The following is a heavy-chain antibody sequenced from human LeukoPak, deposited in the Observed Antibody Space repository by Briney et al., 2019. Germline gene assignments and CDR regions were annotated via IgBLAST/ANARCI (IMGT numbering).Heavy chain of an antibody. J-gene: IGHJ4*02. CDR2: ISSSSSYI. CDR1: GFTFSSYS. D-gene: IGHD6-19*01. Sequence: GGSLRLSCAASGFTFSSYSMNWVRQAPGKGLEWVSSISSSSSYIYYADSVKGRFTISRDNAKNSLYLQMNSLRAEDTAVYYCARAAPAASSGWPLDYWGQGTLVTVSS. CDR3: ARAAPAASSGWPLDY. V-gene: IGHV3-21*01.